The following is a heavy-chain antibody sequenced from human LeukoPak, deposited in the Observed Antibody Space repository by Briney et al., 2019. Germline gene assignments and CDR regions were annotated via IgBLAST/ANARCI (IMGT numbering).Heavy chain of an antibody. J-gene: IGHJ6*02. V-gene: IGHV3-21*01. D-gene: IGHD3-9*01. CDR1: EFTFSSYS. Sequence: GGSLRLSCAASEFTFSSYSMNWVRQAPGKGLEWVSSISSSSSYIYYADSVEGRFTISRDNAKNSLYLQMNSLRAEDTAVYYRARVWLYAMDVWGQGTTVTVSS. CDR2: ISSSSSYI. CDR3: ARVWLYAMDV.